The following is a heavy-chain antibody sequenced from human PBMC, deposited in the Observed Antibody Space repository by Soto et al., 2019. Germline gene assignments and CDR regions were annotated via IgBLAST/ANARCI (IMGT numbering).Heavy chain of an antibody. CDR2: TYYRSKWNY. V-gene: IGHV6-1*01. Sequence: PAQTLSLTCAISGDSVSGNNFVLNCIRQSPSRGLEWLGRTYYRSKWNYEYALSVKTRVSINPDTSKNQFSLQLTSVTPEDTAVYFCARDKDHVDGSYGIDYWGQGILVTVSS. J-gene: IGHJ4*02. D-gene: IGHD6-19*01. CDR3: ARDKDHVDGSYGIDY. CDR1: GDSVSGNNFV.